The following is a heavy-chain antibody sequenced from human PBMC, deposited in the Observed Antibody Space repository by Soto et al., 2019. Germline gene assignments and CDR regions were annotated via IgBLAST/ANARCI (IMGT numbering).Heavy chain of an antibody. CDR3: AKDHGCSGGSCYSVPTTFDY. D-gene: IGHD2-15*01. V-gene: IGHV3-23*01. Sequence: EVQLLESGGGLVQPGGSLRLSCAASGFTFSSYAMSWVRQAPGKGLEWVSAISGSGGSTYYADSVKGRFTISRDNSKNTLYLQMNSLRAEDTAVYYCAKDHGCSGGSCYSVPTTFDYWGQGTLVTVSS. CDR2: ISGSGGST. CDR1: GFTFSSYA. J-gene: IGHJ4*02.